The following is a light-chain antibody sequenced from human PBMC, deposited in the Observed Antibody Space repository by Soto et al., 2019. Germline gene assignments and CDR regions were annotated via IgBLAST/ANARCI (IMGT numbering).Light chain of an antibody. J-gene: IGKJ4*01. CDR3: QQANSFTLT. CDR2: AAS. CDR1: QSISSW. Sequence: DIQMTQSPSTLSASVGDRVTITCRASQSISSWLAWYQQKPGKAPKLLIYAASTLQSGVPSRLSGSGYGTDLTLTISSMQTEDFETYYCQQANSFTLTFGGGTKVDI. V-gene: IGKV1-12*01.